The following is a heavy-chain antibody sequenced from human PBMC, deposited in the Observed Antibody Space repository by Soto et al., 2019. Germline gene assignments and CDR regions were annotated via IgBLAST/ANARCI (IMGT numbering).Heavy chain of an antibody. J-gene: IGHJ3*02. V-gene: IGHV3-30*18. Sequence: QVQLVESGGGVVQPGRSLRLSCAASGFTFSNYGMHWVRQAPGKGLEWVAVISYDGINKYYVDSVKGRFTISRDNSKNTLYLEMNSLRAEDTGVYYCEKAHYDSRGFDAFDTWGQGTVVTVSS. CDR3: EKAHYDSRGFDAFDT. D-gene: IGHD3-22*01. CDR1: GFTFSNYG. CDR2: ISYDGINK.